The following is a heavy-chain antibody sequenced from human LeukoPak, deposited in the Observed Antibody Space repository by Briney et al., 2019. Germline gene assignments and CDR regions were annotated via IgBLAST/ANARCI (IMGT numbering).Heavy chain of an antibody. V-gene: IGHV4-59*12. D-gene: IGHD3-10*01. CDR1: GGSISSYY. Sequence: SETLSLTCTVSGGSISSYYWSWIRQPPGKGLEWIGYIYYSGSTYYNPSLKSRVTISADTSKNQFSLKLSSVTAADTAVYYCARLGDRRDYWGQGTLVTVSS. CDR3: ARLGDRRDY. CDR2: IYYSGST. J-gene: IGHJ4*02.